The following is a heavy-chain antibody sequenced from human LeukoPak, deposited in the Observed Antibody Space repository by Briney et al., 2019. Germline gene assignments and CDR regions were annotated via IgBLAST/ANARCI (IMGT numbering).Heavy chain of an antibody. CDR2: ISSSSSYI. D-gene: IGHD2-15*01. CDR1: GFTFSSYS. CDR3: ARGMTVVPAAFDI. J-gene: IGHJ3*02. V-gene: IGHV3-21*01. Sequence: TGGSLRLSCAASGFTFSSYSMNWVRQAPGKGLEWVSSISSSSSYIYYADSVKGRFTISRDNAKNSLYLQMNSLRAEDTAVYYCARGMTVVPAAFDIWGQGTMVTVSS.